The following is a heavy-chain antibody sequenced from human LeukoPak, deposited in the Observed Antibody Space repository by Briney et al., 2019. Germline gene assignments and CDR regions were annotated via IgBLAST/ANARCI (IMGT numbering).Heavy chain of an antibody. V-gene: IGHV4-4*02. D-gene: IGHD3-9*01. CDR3: AIAPQLRYFDWSSRNTRYYYYMDV. J-gene: IGHJ6*03. Sequence: SETPSLTCAVSGGSISSSNWWSWVRQPPEKGLEWIGEIYHSGSTNYNPSLKSRVTISVDTSKNQFSLKLSSVTAADTAVYYCAIAPQLRYFDWSSRNTRYYYYMDVWGKGTTVTISS. CDR1: GGSISSSNW. CDR2: IYHSGST.